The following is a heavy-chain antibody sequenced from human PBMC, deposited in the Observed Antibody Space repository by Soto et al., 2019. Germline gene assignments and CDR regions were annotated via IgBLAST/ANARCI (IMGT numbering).Heavy chain of an antibody. CDR3: ARQGFGPLHGLVDV. D-gene: IGHD3-10*01. CDR2: VHHSWGS. Sequence: QVQLQESGPGLVKPSETLSLSCTVSGGSISSYYWSWFRQSPGKRMEWIGYVHHSWGSSYNPSLHXXVXXSLDTSKSQFSLKVTSVTATDTAVYYCARQGFGPLHGLVDVWGQGTTVTVSS. J-gene: IGHJ6*02. V-gene: IGHV4-59*08. CDR1: GGSISSYY.